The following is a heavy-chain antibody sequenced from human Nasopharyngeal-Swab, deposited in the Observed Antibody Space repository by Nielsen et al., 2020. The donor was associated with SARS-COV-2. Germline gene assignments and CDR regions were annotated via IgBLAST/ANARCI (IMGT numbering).Heavy chain of an antibody. CDR2: INPSGGST. V-gene: IGHV1-46*01. CDR3: ARAADKLRASVSPNYGMDV. D-gene: IGHD1-7*01. J-gene: IGHJ6*02. Sequence: ASVKVSCKASGYTFTGYYMHWVRQAPGQGLEWMGIINPSGGSTSYAQKFQGRVTMTRDTSTSTVYMELSSLRSEDTAVYYCARAADKLRASVSPNYGMDVWGQGTTVTVSS. CDR1: GYTFTGYY.